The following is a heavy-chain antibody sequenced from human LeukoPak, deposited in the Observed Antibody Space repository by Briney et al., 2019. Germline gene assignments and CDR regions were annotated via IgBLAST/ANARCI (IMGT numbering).Heavy chain of an antibody. D-gene: IGHD3-10*01. V-gene: IGHV4-4*07. CDR2: IYSSGRT. Sequence: SETLSLTCTVSGGSISNFYWSWIRQPAGKGLEWIGRIYSSGRTNYNSSLKSRVAMSIDTSNNQFSLELSSVTAADTAVYYCARDLPSYYFDSGNMFDPWGQGTLVTVSS. CDR3: ARDLPSYYFDSGNMFDP. J-gene: IGHJ5*02. CDR1: GGSISNFY.